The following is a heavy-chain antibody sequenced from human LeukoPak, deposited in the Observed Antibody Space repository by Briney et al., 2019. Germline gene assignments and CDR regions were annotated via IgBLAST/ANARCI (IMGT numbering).Heavy chain of an antibody. J-gene: IGHJ4*02. V-gene: IGHV4-4*09. CDR2: IHSGGST. CDR3: ARLGSYSDH. D-gene: IGHD1-26*01. Sequence: PSETLSLACSVSDGTIRSYYWSWIRQPPGKGLEWIGYIHSGGSTHYNPSLRGRVTTSLDTSKNRFSLKLTSVTAADTAVYYCARLGSYSDHWGQGTLVTVSS. CDR1: DGTIRSYY.